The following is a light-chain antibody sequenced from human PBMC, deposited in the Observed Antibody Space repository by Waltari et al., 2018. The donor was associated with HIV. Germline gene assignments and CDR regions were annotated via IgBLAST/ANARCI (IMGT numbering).Light chain of an antibody. CDR1: SSDFGSYNL. Sequence: QSALTQPASVSGSPGQSMTISCTGTSSDFGSYNLVSWYQQHPGKAPKLMIYEGSKLPSGVSNRFSGSKSGNTASLTISGLQAEDEADYYCCSYAGTSTVVFGGGTKLTVL. V-gene: IGLV2-23*01. CDR3: CSYAGTSTVV. J-gene: IGLJ2*01. CDR2: EGS.